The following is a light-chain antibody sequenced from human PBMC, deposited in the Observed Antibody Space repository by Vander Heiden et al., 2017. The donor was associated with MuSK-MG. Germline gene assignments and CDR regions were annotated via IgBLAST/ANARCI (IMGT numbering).Light chain of an antibody. CDR3: RVADSKGIT. CDR2: WAS. CDR1: QSVLDSANNTNY. Sequence: DIVMTQSPDSLSVSLGERATINCKSSQSVLDSANNTNYIAWYQQRPGQPPKLPIYWASTRVSAVPDTFTGSRSRRAFTLTMISMLVKDQPVSYSRVADSKGITFGAGTKLELK. J-gene: IGKJ4*01. V-gene: IGKV4-1*01.